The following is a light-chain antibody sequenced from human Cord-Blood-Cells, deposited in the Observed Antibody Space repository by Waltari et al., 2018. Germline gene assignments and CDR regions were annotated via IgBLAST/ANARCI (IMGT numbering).Light chain of an antibody. Sequence: QLVLTQSPSASASLGASVKLTCTLSSGHSSYAIAWHQQQPEKGSRYLMKLNSDGSHSKGDGIPDRFSGSGSGAGRYLTISSLQSGDEADYYCQTWGTGIRVFGGGTKLTVL. CDR1: SGHSSYA. V-gene: IGLV4-69*01. CDR2: LNSDGSH. J-gene: IGLJ3*02. CDR3: QTWGTGIRV.